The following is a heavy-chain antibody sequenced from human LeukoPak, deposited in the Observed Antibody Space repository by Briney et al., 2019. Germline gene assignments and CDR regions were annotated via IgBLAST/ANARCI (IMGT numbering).Heavy chain of an antibody. D-gene: IGHD3-10*01. V-gene: IGHV3-23*01. CDR3: ANREFHLWD. Sequence: GGSLRLSCAASGFTFSSYAMSWVRQAPGKGLEWVAGFSGSGFTTYYADSVKGRFTISRDNSKNTLYLQMNSLRAEDTAVYHCANREFHLWDWGQGTLVTVSS. CDR2: FSGSGFTT. CDR1: GFTFSSYA. J-gene: IGHJ4*02.